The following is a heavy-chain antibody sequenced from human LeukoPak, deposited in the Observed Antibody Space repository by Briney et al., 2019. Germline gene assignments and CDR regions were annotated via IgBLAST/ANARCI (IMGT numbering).Heavy chain of an antibody. CDR2: VLYDGSNK. Sequence: GGPLRLSCAASGFTFTRYTMHWVRQAPGKGLEWVAVVLYDGSNKYYADSVKGRFTLSRDNSKNTLSLQMNTLRADDTAVYYCVRDNYGGILDFWGQGTLVTVSS. J-gene: IGHJ4*02. V-gene: IGHV3-30*04. CDR3: VRDNYGGILDF. CDR1: GFTFTRYT. D-gene: IGHD2-21*01.